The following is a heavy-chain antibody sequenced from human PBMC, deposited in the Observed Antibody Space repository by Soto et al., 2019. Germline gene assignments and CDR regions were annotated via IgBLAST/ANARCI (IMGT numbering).Heavy chain of an antibody. CDR2: ISDTGSSH. CDR3: AKDRGGDCPDNSCYFGADY. D-gene: IGHD2-2*01. CDR1: GFTFSSYG. J-gene: IGHJ4*02. Sequence: GGSLRLSCVGSGFTFSSYGMHWVRQAPGKGLECVAVISDTGSSHYYAASVEGRFTISRENSKNTLSLHMDRPRVEDTAVYYCAKDRGGDCPDNSCYFGADYWGQGTPVTVSS. V-gene: IGHV3-30*18.